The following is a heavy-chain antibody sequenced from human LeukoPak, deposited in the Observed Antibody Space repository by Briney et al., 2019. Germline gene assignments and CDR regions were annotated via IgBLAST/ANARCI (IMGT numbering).Heavy chain of an antibody. Sequence: GSLRLSCAASGFTFSSYSMNWVRQAPGKGLEWVSSIISSSSYIYYADSVKGRFTISRDNAKNSLYLQMNSLRAEDTAVYFCAKNFYGDYNVFFDYWGQGALVTVSS. CDR1: GFTFSSYS. V-gene: IGHV3-21*04. J-gene: IGHJ4*02. CDR3: AKNFYGDYNVFFDY. CDR2: IISSSSYI. D-gene: IGHD4-17*01.